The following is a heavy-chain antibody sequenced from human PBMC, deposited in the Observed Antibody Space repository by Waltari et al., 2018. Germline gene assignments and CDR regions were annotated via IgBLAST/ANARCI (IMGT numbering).Heavy chain of an antibody. V-gene: IGHV3-23*01. Sequence: EVQLLESGGGLVEPGGSLRLSCAASGFTFSSYAMSWVRQAPGKGLEWVSAISGIGGSTYYADSVKCRFTISRDNSKNTLYLQMNSLRAEDTAVYYCAKDLKGVGAFDIWGQGTMVTVSS. D-gene: IGHD1-26*01. CDR2: ISGIGGST. J-gene: IGHJ3*02. CDR1: GFTFSSYA. CDR3: AKDLKGVGAFDI.